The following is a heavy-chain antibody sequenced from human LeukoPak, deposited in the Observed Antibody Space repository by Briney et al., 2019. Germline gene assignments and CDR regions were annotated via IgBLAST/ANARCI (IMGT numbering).Heavy chain of an antibody. J-gene: IGHJ4*02. Sequence: GGSLRLSCVASGFIFSSYGMHWVRQAPGKGLEWVAFVRYDGSDKYYADSVKGRFTISRDISKNTVYLQMNSLRVEDTAVYYCAKDRRGTAMGSELDYWGQGTLVTVSS. CDR3: AKDRRGTAMGSELDY. D-gene: IGHD5-18*01. V-gene: IGHV3-30*02. CDR2: VRYDGSDK. CDR1: GFIFSSYG.